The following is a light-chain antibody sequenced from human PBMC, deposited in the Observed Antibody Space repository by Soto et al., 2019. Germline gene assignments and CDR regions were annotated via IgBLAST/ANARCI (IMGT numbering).Light chain of an antibody. V-gene: IGKV2-28*01. CDR1: QSLLHSSGNNY. J-gene: IGKJ5*01. CDR2: GGS. CDR3: MQGPHTPIT. Sequence: DIVMTQSPLSLPVTPGEPASMSCRSSQSLLHSSGNNYLDLYLQKPGQSPQLLIYGGSYRASWVTDRFSGSGSGTAFPLKISRVEAEDVGIYYCMQGPHTPITFGKGTR.